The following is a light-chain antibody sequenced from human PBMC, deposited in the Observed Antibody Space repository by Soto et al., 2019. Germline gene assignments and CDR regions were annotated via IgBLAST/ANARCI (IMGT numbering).Light chain of an antibody. Sequence: ILLTQAPATLSLSPGERATLSCRASQSVYSYLAWYQQRPGQAPRLLIYDASNRATGIPARFSGSGSGTDFTLTIGSLEPEDFAVYYCQQRSNWPLTFGGGTKVDIK. CDR1: QSVYSY. CDR3: QQRSNWPLT. V-gene: IGKV3-11*01. CDR2: DAS. J-gene: IGKJ4*01.